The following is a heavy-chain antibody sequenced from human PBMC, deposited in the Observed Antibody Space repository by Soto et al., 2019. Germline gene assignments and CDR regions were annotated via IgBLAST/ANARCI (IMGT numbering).Heavy chain of an antibody. D-gene: IGHD3-3*01. CDR1: GFTFSSYA. J-gene: IGHJ4*02. V-gene: IGHV3-23*01. Sequence: PVGSLRLSCAASGFTFSSYAMSWVRQAPGKGLEWVSAISGSGGSTYYADSVKGRFTISRDNSKNTLYLQMNSLRAEDTAVYYCAKAFFASYDFWSGTNDYWGQGTLVTVSS. CDR2: ISGSGGST. CDR3: AKAFFASYDFWSGTNDY.